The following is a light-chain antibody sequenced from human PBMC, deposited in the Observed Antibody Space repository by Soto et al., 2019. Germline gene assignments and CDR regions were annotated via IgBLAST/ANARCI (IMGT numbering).Light chain of an antibody. CDR1: QSVSSNN. CDR2: GAS. J-gene: IGKJ5*01. CDR3: QQYDNSIT. V-gene: IGKV3-20*01. Sequence: EIVLTQSPGTLSFSPGEGASLSCRARQSVSSNNLAWYHQKPGQPPRLLIYGASSRATGIPDRFSGSGSGTDFTLTISRLEPEDFAVYYCQQYDNSITFGQGTRLEIE.